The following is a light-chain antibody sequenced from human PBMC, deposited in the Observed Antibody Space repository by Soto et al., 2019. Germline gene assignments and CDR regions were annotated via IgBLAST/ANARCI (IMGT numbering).Light chain of an antibody. CDR3: QSYDSSLSGYV. J-gene: IGLJ1*01. CDR2: ENN. Sequence: QSVLTQPPSVSEAPGQRGTISCTGSSSNIGAGYEAHWYQQVPGTAPKLLIYENNNRPSGVPDRFSGSKSGTSASLAITGLQAEDEAEYYCQSYDSSLSGYVFGPGTKLTVL. CDR1: SSNIGAGYE. V-gene: IGLV1-40*01.